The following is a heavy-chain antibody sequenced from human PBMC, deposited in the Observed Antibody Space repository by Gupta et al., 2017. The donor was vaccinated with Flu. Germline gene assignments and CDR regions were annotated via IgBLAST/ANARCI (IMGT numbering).Heavy chain of an antibody. V-gene: IGHV4-61*02. D-gene: IGHD4-17*01. Sequence: PSQTLSLTCTVSGGSISSGSYYWSWIRQPAGKGLEWIGRIYTSGSTNYNPSLKSRVTISVDTSKNQFSLKLSSVTAADTAVYYCARDRYGGHNFDYWGQGTLVTVSS. CDR2: IYTSGST. J-gene: IGHJ4*02. CDR3: ARDRYGGHNFDY. CDR1: GGSISSGSYY.